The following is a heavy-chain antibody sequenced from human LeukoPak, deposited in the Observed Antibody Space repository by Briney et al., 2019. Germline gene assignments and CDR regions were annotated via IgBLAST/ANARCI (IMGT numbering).Heavy chain of an antibody. Sequence: SETLSLTCAVYGGSFSGYYWSWIRQPPGKGLEWIGEINHSGSTNYNPSLKSRVTISVDTFKNQFSLKLSSVTAADTAVYYCARGRRSTVPFDYWGQGTLVTVSS. D-gene: IGHD4-17*01. CDR3: ARGRRSTVPFDY. V-gene: IGHV4-34*01. J-gene: IGHJ4*02. CDR2: INHSGST. CDR1: GGSFSGYY.